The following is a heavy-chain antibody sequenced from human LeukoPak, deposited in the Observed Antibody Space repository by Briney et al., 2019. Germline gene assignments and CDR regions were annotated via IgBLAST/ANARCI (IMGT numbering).Heavy chain of an antibody. V-gene: IGHV3-7*01. CDR2: IKQDGSEK. D-gene: IGHD3-10*01. CDR1: GFTFSSYW. J-gene: IGHJ4*02. Sequence: GGSLRLSCAASGFTFSSYWMSWARQAPGKGLEWVANIKQDGSEKYYVDSVKGRFTISRDNAKNSLYLQMNSLRAVDTAVYYCARLWFGELFDYRGQGTLVTVSS. CDR3: ARLWFGELFDY.